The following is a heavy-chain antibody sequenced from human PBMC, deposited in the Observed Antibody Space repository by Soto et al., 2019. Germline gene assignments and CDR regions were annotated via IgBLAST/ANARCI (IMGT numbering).Heavy chain of an antibody. D-gene: IGHD2-15*01. CDR1: GFTFSSYA. CDR2: ISYDGSNK. CDR3: ARDPLPPCSGGSCYLGYFDY. V-gene: IGHV3-30-3*01. J-gene: IGHJ4*02. Sequence: GGSLRLSCAASGFTFSSYAMHWVRQAPGKGLELVAVISYDGSNKYYADSVKGRFTISRDNSKNTLYLQMNSLRAEGTAVYYCARDPLPPCSGGSCYLGYFDYWGQGTLVTVSS.